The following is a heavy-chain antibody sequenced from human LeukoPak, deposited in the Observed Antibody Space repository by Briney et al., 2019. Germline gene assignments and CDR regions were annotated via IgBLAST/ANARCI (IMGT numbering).Heavy chain of an antibody. Sequence: GGSLRLSCAASGFTFSNAWMSWVRQAPGKGLEGIGRITRRSDGGTTDYAAPVKGRFTISRDDSKNTLYLQINSLKTEDTAVYYCTTVGLSGYYDSRGYYYFDYWGQGTLVTVSS. CDR1: GFTFSNAW. CDR3: TTVGLSGYYDSRGYYYFDY. D-gene: IGHD3-22*01. V-gene: IGHV3-15*01. CDR2: ITRRSDGGTT. J-gene: IGHJ4*02.